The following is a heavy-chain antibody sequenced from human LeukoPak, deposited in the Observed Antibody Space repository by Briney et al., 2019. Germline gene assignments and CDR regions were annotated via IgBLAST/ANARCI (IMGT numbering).Heavy chain of an antibody. CDR3: ARVSGGNSYYFDY. Sequence: PGGSLRLSCAASGFIFSSYVLSWVRQAPGKGLEWVSTISGSGGNTYYADSVKGRFTISRDNARNSLYLQMNSLRAEDTAVYYCARVSGGNSYYFDYWGQGTLVTVSS. CDR2: ISGSGGNT. J-gene: IGHJ4*02. CDR1: GFIFSSYV. V-gene: IGHV3-23*01. D-gene: IGHD4-23*01.